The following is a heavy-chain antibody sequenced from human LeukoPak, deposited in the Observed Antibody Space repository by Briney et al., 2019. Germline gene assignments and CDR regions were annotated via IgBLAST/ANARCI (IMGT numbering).Heavy chain of an antibody. CDR2: ISGSGGST. Sequence: GGSLRLSCAISGFSFSSYAMSWVRQAPGKGLGWVSSISGSGGSTYYADSVNGRFTISRDNSKNTLYLQMNSLRAEDTAVYYCAKATYSSSWNLYFDYWGQGTLVTVSS. V-gene: IGHV3-23*01. CDR3: AKATYSSSWNLYFDY. D-gene: IGHD6-13*01. J-gene: IGHJ4*02. CDR1: GFSFSSYA.